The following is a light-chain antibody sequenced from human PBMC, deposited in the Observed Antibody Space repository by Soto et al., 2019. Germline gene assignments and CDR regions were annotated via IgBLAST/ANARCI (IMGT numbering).Light chain of an antibody. CDR3: ATWDDSLSVL. CDR2: NTN. V-gene: IGLV1-44*01. Sequence: QSFLPQPPSASGTPGQRVTISCSGGTSNIGTNTVNWDQQLPGTAPKLLIYNTNQRPAGVPDRFSGSKSGTSASLAISGRRSEDEASYFCATWDDSLSVLFGRGTKLTVL. J-gene: IGLJ3*02. CDR1: TSNIGTNT.